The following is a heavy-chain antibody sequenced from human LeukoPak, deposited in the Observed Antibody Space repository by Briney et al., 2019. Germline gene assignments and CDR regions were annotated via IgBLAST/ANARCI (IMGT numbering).Heavy chain of an antibody. V-gene: IGHV4-34*01. D-gene: IGHD4-17*01. CDR1: GGSFSGYY. CDR2: INHSGST. CDR3: ARGIDHGDYGSEPGAFDI. Sequence: PSETLSLTCAVYGGSFSGYYWSWIRQPPGKGREWIGEINHSGSTNYNPSLKSRVTISVDTSKNQFSLKLSSVTAADTAVYYCARGIDHGDYGSEPGAFDIWGQGTMVTVSS. J-gene: IGHJ3*02.